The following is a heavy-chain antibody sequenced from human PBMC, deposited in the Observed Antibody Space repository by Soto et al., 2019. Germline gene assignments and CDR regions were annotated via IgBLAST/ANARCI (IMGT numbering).Heavy chain of an antibody. J-gene: IGHJ4*02. CDR2: ISGSGAYT. Sequence: GGSLRLSCAASGFTFSTYAMNWVRQAPGKGLEWVSGISGSGAYTYYADSVKGRFTISRDNSKNTLYLQMNSLRAEDTAVYYCAKSTVTTRSLVEYWGQGTLVTVSS. D-gene: IGHD4-17*01. CDR1: GFTFSTYA. V-gene: IGHV3-23*01. CDR3: AKSTVTTRSLVEY.